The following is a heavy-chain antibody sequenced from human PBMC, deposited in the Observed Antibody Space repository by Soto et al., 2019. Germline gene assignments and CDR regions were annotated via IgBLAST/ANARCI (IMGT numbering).Heavy chain of an antibody. D-gene: IGHD6-19*01. CDR2: ISYDGSNK. CDR1: GFTFSSYG. V-gene: IGHV3-30*18. CDR3: AKPRVRSPIIAVATN. Sequence: GGSLRLSCAASGFTFSSYGMHWVRQAPGKGLGWVAVISYDGSNKYYADSVKGRFTISRDNSKNTLYLQMSSLRAEDTAVYYCAKPRVRSPIIAVATNWGQGTLVTVSS. J-gene: IGHJ4*02.